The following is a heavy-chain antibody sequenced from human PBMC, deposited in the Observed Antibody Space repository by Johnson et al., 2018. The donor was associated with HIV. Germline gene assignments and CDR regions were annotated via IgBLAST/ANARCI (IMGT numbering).Heavy chain of an antibody. V-gene: IGHV3-20*04. CDR1: GFTFDDYG. CDR3: ARVLGDYAYHI. Sequence: VQLVESGGSVVRPGGSLRLSCAASGFTFDDYGMSWVRQAPGKGLELVSGINWNGGNIGYADSVKGRFTISRDNAKNSLYLQMNSLRVEDTAVYYCARVLGDYAYHIWGQGTMVTVSS. D-gene: IGHD4-17*01. J-gene: IGHJ3*02. CDR2: INWNGGNI.